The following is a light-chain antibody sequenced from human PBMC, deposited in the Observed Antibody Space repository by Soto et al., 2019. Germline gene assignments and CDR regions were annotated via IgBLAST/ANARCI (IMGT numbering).Light chain of an antibody. J-gene: IGLJ1*01. CDR3: SSFADSNNFV. Sequence: QSALTQPPSASGSPGQSVTISCTGTSSDVGAYDYVSWYQQHPGEAPKLMIYEVTKRPSGVPDRFSASKSGNTASLTVSGLQTEDEADYYCSSFADSNNFVFGTGTKVT. V-gene: IGLV2-8*01. CDR1: SSDVGAYDY. CDR2: EVT.